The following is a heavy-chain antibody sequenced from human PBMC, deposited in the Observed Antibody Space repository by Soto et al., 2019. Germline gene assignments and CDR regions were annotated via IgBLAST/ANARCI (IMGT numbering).Heavy chain of an antibody. D-gene: IGHD3-3*01. CDR1: GYTFTSYY. Sequence: ASVKVSCKASGYTFTSYYMHWVRQAPGQGLEWMGIINPSGGSTSYAQKFQGRVTMTRDTSTSTAYMELSSLRSEDTAVYFCARVGQGYYDFWSGHNYWGQGTLVTVSS. CDR2: INPSGGST. CDR3: ARVGQGYYDFWSGHNY. V-gene: IGHV1-46*01. J-gene: IGHJ4*02.